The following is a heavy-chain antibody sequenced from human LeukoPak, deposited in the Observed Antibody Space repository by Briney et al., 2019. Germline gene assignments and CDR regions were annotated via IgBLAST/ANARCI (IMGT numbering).Heavy chain of an antibody. D-gene: IGHD3-3*02. CDR2: IGSSGTTI. Sequence: GGSLRLSCAASGFTFSSYDMNWVRQAPGKGLEWVSYIGSSGTTIFYADSVRGRFTISRDNAENSLYLQMNSLRAEDTALYYCARGRSQAFYWGQGTLVTVSS. V-gene: IGHV3-48*03. CDR1: GFTFSSYD. J-gene: IGHJ4*02. CDR3: ARGRSQAFY.